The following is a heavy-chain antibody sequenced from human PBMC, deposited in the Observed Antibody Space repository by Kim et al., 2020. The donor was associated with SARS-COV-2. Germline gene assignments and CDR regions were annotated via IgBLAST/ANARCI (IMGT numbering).Heavy chain of an antibody. CDR2: FDPEDGET. D-gene: IGHD1-26*01. Sequence: ASVKVSCKVSGYTLTELSMHWVRQAPGKGLEWMGGFDPEDGETIYAQNFQGRVTMTEDTSTDTAYMELSSLRSEDTAVYYCATTAAIVGATGPFYWGQGTLVTVSS. J-gene: IGHJ4*02. CDR3: ATTAAIVGATGPFY. CDR1: GYTLTELS. V-gene: IGHV1-24*01.